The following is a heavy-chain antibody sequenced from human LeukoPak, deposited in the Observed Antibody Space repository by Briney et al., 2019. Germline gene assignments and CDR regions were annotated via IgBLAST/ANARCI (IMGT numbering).Heavy chain of an antibody. CDR2: IYPGDSDT. CDR3: ATHNTTTIPHWFDP. Sequence: GESLKISCKGSGYSFTSYWIGWVHQMPGKGLEWMGIIYPGDSDTRDSPSFQGQVTISADKSISTAYLQWSSLKASDTAMYYCATHNTTTIPHWFDPWGQGTLVTVSS. CDR1: GYSFTSYW. J-gene: IGHJ5*02. V-gene: IGHV5-51*07. D-gene: IGHD3-22*01.